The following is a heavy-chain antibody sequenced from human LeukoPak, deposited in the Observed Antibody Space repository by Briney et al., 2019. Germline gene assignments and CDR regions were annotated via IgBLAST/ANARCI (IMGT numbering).Heavy chain of an antibody. V-gene: IGHV4-59*12. D-gene: IGHD3-10*01. CDR1: GGSISTYY. CDR2: IYYSGNS. CDR3: ASSLYHYTSGAGFDY. J-gene: IGHJ4*02. Sequence: MASETLSLTCTVSGGSISTYYWSWIRQPPGKGLESIGYIYYSGNSNYNPSLKSRVTISVDTSKNQFSLNLNSVTAADTAVYYCASSLYHYTSGAGFDYWGQGTLVTVSA.